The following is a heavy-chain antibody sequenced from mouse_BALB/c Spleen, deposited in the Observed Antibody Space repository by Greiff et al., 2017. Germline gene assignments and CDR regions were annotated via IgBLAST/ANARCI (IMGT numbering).Heavy chain of an antibody. Sequence: EVQLQESGGGLVKPGGSLKLSCAASGFAFSSYDMSWVRQTPEKRLEWVAYISSGGGSTYYPDTVKGRFTISRDNAKNTLYLQMSSLKSEDTAMYYCASLITTGYWYFDVWGAGTTVTVSS. CDR1: GFAFSSYD. CDR2: ISSGGGST. D-gene: IGHD1-1*01. V-gene: IGHV5-12-1*01. CDR3: ASLITTGYWYFDV. J-gene: IGHJ1*01.